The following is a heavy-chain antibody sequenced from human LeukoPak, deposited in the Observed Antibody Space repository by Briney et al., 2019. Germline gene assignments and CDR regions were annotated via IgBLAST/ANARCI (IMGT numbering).Heavy chain of an antibody. J-gene: IGHJ6*02. Sequence: SETLSPTCAVYGGSFSGYYWSWIRQPPGKGLEWIGEINHSGSTNYNPSLKSRVTISVDTSKNQFSLKLSSVTAADTAVYYCARVDSYGYLYYYYYGMDVWGQGTTVTVSS. CDR1: GGSFSGYY. CDR3: ARVDSYGYLYYYYYGMDV. CDR2: INHSGST. V-gene: IGHV4-34*01. D-gene: IGHD5-18*01.